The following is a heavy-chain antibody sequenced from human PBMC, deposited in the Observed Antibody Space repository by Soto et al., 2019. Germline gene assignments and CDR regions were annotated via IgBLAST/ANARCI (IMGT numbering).Heavy chain of an antibody. CDR2: INHSGST. CDR3: ARGPVVPAAPDYFDY. CDR1: GGSFSGYY. J-gene: IGHJ4*02. V-gene: IGHV4-34*01. D-gene: IGHD2-2*01. Sequence: PSETLSLTCAVYGGSFSGYYWTWIRQPPGTGLEWVGEINHSGSTNYNPSLKSRVTISVDTSKNQFSLKLTSVTAADTAVYYCARGPVVPAAPDYFDYWGQGT.